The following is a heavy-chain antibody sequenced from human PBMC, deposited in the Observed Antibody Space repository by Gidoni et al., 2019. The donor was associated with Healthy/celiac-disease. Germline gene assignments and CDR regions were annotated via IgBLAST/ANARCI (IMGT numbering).Heavy chain of an antibody. CDR1: GFTFGDHP. Sequence: EVQLVDSGGGLVHPGRSLWLSCTASGFTFGDHPLSWVRQAPGKGLEGVGFIRSKAYGGTTEYAASVKGRFTISRDDSKSIAYLQMNSLKTEDTAVYYCTRDAWFGELLSYYGMDVWGQGTTVTVSS. J-gene: IGHJ6*02. D-gene: IGHD3-10*01. CDR2: IRSKAYGGTT. CDR3: TRDAWFGELLSYYGMDV. V-gene: IGHV3-49*04.